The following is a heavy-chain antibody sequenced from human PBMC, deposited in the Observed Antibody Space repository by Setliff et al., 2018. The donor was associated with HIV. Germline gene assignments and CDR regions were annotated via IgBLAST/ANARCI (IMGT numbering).Heavy chain of an antibody. D-gene: IGHD2-21*02. Sequence: PGGSLRLSCAASGFTFSDYYMSWIRQAPGKGLEWVSYISSSGSTIYYADSVKGRFTISRDNSKNTLYLQMNNLRADDTAVYYCTRDRRGAWFDFQQYYGMDVWGQGTTVTVSS. J-gene: IGHJ6*02. V-gene: IGHV3-11*04. CDR1: GFTFSDYY. CDR3: TRDRRGAWFDFQQYYGMDV. CDR2: ISSSGSTI.